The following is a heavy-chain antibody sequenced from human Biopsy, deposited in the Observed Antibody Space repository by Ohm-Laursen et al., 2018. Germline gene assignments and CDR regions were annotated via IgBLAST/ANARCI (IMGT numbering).Heavy chain of an antibody. CDR2: VHNGGIP. CDR1: GRSILRYY. D-gene: IGHD3-3*01. J-gene: IGHJ5*02. Sequence: SDTLPLICSVSGRSILRYYRPWIRQPPGKGLEWIGHVHNGGIPKHNPSLKSRVTISKETSKNQFSLQVNSVTAADTAVYYCARTPRDSFWSGSYKRGLWFDPWGQGTLVIVSS. CDR3: ARTPRDSFWSGSYKRGLWFDP. V-gene: IGHV4-59*07.